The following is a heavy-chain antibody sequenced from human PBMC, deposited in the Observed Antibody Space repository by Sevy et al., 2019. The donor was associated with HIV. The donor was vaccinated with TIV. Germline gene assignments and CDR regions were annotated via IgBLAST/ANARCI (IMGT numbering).Heavy chain of an antibody. CDR1: GGSFSGYY. J-gene: IGHJ6*02. Sequence: SETLSLTCAVYGGSFSGYYWSWIRQPPGKGLEWIGQINHSGSTNYNPSLKSRVTISVDTSKNQFSLKLSSVTAADTAVYYCAREGAVRYFYWLLRSGGHYGMDVWGQGTTVTVSS. V-gene: IGHV4-34*01. D-gene: IGHD3-9*01. CDR3: AREGAVRYFYWLLRSGGHYGMDV. CDR2: INHSGST.